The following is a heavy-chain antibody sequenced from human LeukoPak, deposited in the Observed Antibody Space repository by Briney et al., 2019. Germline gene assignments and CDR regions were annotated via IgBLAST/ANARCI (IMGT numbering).Heavy chain of an antibody. D-gene: IGHD6-6*01. Sequence: ASVKVSCKASGYTFTGYYMHWVRQAPGQGLEWMAWINPNSGGTNYAQKFQGRVTMTRDTSISTAYMELSRLRSDDTAVYYCARDDGSSSFFDYWGQGTLVTVSS. J-gene: IGHJ4*02. CDR3: ARDDGSSSFFDY. CDR1: GYTFTGYY. V-gene: IGHV1-2*02. CDR2: INPNSGGT.